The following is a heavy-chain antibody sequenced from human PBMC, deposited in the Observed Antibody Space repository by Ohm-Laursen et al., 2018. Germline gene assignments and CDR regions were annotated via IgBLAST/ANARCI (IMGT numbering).Heavy chain of an antibody. J-gene: IGHJ1*01. D-gene: IGHD3-22*01. CDR2: ISAYNGNT. Sequence: SVKVSCKASGYTFTSYGISWVRQAPGQGLEWMGWISAYNGNTNYAQKLQGRVTMTTDTSTSTAYMELRSLRSDDTAVYYCARGGIYDSSGYYPSGFRHWGQGTLVTVSS. CDR1: GYTFTSYG. V-gene: IGHV1-18*01. CDR3: ARGGIYDSSGYYPSGFRH.